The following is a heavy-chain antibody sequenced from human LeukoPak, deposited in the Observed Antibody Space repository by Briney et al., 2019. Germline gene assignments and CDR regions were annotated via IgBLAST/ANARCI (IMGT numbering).Heavy chain of an antibody. CDR1: GYTFTSYG. CDR2: IIPIFGTA. V-gene: IGHV1-69*13. D-gene: IGHD1-26*01. CDR3: ARGSGSRFYYFDY. Sequence: SVKVSCKASGYTFTSYGISWVRQAPGQGLEWMGGIIPIFGTANYAQKFQGRVTITADESTSTAYMELSSLRSEDTAVYYCARGSGSRFYYFDYWGQGTLVTVSS. J-gene: IGHJ4*02.